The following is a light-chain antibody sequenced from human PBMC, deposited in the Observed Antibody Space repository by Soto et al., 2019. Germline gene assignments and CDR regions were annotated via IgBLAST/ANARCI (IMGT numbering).Light chain of an antibody. CDR1: SSDVGGCNY. J-gene: IGLJ1*01. CDR3: SSYTSSSTHNYV. Sequence: QSVLPQPASVSGSPGQSITISCTGTSSDVGGCNYVSWYPQHPGKAPKLMIYEVSNRPSGVSNRFSGSKSGSTASLTISGLQAEDEADYYCSSYTSSSTHNYVFGTGTKVTV. CDR2: EVS. V-gene: IGLV2-14*01.